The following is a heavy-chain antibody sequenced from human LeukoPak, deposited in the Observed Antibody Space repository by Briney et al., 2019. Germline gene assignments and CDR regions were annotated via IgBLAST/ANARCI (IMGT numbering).Heavy chain of an antibody. J-gene: IGHJ3*02. V-gene: IGHV1-18*01. CDR2: ISTSNGNT. D-gene: IGHD3-3*01. CDR1: GYTFTNYG. Sequence: GASVKVSCKASGYTFTNYGINWVRQAPGQGLEWMGWISTSNGNTNYAENLQGRVTMTTDTSTSTAYMELRSLRSGDTAVYYCARCLLWENPAEDVFDIWGQGTIVTVSS. CDR3: ARCLLWENPAEDVFDI.